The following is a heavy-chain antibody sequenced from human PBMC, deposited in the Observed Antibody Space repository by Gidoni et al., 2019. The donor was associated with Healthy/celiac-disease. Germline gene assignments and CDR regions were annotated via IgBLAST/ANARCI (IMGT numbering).Heavy chain of an antibody. CDR1: GSTLTELS. V-gene: IGHV1-24*01. J-gene: IGHJ4*02. D-gene: IGHD3-9*01. Sequence: VQLVQSGAEVKKPGASVKVSCKVSGSTLTELSMHWVRQAPGKGLEWLGGFDPEDGETIYAQKFQGRVTMTEDTSTDTAYMELSSLRSEDTAVYYCATHTYYDILTGYFVYDYWGQGTLVTVSS. CDR3: ATHTYYDILTGYFVYDY. CDR2: FDPEDGET.